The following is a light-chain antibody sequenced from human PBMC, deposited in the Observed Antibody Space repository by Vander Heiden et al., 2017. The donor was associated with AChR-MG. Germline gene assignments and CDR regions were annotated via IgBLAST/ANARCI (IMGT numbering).Light chain of an antibody. CDR1: QSVSSSY. CDR2: GAS. J-gene: IGKJ1*01. CDR3: QHEGSSPRT. Sequence: EVVLTQSPGTVSLSPGERATLSCRASQSVSSSYLAWYQQKPGQAPRLLIYGASMRATGIPDRFSDSGSGTDFTLTISRLEPEDSAVYHCQHEGSSPRTFGQGTKVEIK. V-gene: IGKV3-20*01.